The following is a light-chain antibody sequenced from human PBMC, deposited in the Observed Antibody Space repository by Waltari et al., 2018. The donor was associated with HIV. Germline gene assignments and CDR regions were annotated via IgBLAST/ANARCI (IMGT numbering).Light chain of an antibody. J-gene: IGKJ3*01. Sequence: DIQMTQSPSSLSASVGDRVTITCQASQDISSYLNWYQQKPGKAPKLLIYDASDLETGVPSRFSGSGSGTDFTFTISSLQPADIATYYCQQYENVPDTFGPGTKVEIK. CDR2: DAS. CDR1: QDISSY. V-gene: IGKV1-33*01. CDR3: QQYENVPDT.